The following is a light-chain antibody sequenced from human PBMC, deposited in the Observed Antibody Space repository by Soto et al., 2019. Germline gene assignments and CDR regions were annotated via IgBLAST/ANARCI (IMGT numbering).Light chain of an antibody. CDR1: QNINRW. CDR3: QQYNSF. CDR2: DAS. Sequence: DMQMTQSPSTLSASVGDRVTITCRASQNINRWLAWYQQRPGKATKLLMYDASTLESWVPSRFSGSGSGTEFTITISSLQPDDSATYYCQQYNSFFGQGTKLEIK. V-gene: IGKV1-5*01. J-gene: IGKJ2*01.